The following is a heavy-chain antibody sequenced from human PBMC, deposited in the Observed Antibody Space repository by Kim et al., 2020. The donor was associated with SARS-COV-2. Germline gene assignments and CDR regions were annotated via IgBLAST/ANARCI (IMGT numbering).Heavy chain of an antibody. Sequence: GGSLRLSCLGSGFTFSEPYMSWIRQAPGKGLECVSYIVGRGRVISYADSVRGRFTISRDNAANSLYLQMNSLRAEDSAVYYCARDPNRIDYWGQGVMVTVST. CDR1: GFTFSEPY. J-gene: IGHJ4*02. CDR2: IVGRGRVI. CDR3: ARDPNRIDY. V-gene: IGHV3-11*01.